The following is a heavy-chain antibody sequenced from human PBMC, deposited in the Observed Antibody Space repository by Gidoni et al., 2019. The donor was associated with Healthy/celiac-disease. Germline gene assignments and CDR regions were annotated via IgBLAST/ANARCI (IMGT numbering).Heavy chain of an antibody. CDR3: AKAYRRMTTVTTSGWFDP. D-gene: IGHD4-17*01. CDR2: SSGSGGST. CDR1: GFPFSSYA. Sequence: EVQLLESGGGLVQPGGSLRLSCEASGFPFSSYAMGWARQAPGTGLEWVSASSGSGGSTYYADSVKGRFTISRDNPKNTLDLQMNSLRAEDTAVYYCAKAYRRMTTVTTSGWFDPWGQGTLVTVSS. J-gene: IGHJ5*02. V-gene: IGHV3-23*01.